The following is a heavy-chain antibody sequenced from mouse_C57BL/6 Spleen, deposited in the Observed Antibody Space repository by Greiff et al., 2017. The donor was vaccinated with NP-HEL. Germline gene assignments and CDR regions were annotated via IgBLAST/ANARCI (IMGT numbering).Heavy chain of an antibody. CDR2: INPSNGGT. CDR1: GYTFTSYW. J-gene: IGHJ3*01. Sequence: QVQLQQPGTELVKPGASVKLSCKASGYTFTSYWMQWVKQRPGQGLEWIGNINPSNGGTNYNEKFKSKATLTVDKSSSTAYLQLSILTSEDSAVYYCARMERYDYATTAWFAYWGQGTLVTVSA. CDR3: ARMERYDYATTAWFAY. V-gene: IGHV1-53*01. D-gene: IGHD2-4*01.